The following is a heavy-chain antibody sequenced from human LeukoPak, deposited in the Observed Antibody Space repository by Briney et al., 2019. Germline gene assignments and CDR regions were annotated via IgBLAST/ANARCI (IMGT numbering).Heavy chain of an antibody. J-gene: IGHJ4*02. CDR3: ARGYDYVWGSYRYYFNY. Sequence: ASVKFSCKASGYTFTSHYMHWVRQAPGQGLEWMGVINPNVGSTSYAQKFQGRVTMTSDTSTSTAYMELRSLRSDDTAVYYCARGYDYVWGSYRYYFNYWGQGTLVTVSS. D-gene: IGHD3-16*02. V-gene: IGHV1-46*01. CDR1: GYTFTSHY. CDR2: INPNVGST.